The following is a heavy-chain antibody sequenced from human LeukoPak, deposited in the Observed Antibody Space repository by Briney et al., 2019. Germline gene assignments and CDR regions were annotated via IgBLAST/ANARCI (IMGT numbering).Heavy chain of an antibody. V-gene: IGHV3-23*01. J-gene: IGHJ4*02. CDR2: ISGSGVNT. CDR3: TSDPPLRFLEWLSPRGY. Sequence: GGSLRLSCAASGFSFSSYAMNWVRQAPGKGLECVSAISGSGVNTYYADSVKGRFTISRDNSKNTMYLQMNSLRAEDTAIYYCTSDPPLRFLEWLSPRGYWGQGTLVTVSS. CDR1: GFSFSSYA. D-gene: IGHD3-3*01.